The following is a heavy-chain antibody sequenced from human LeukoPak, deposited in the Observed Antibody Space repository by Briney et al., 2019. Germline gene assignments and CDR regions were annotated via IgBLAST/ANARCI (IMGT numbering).Heavy chain of an antibody. Sequence: SETLSLTCTVSGGSISSYYWSWIRQPPGKGLEWIGYIYYSGSTNYNPSLKSRVTISADTSKNQFSLKLSSVTAADTAVYYCARVRGQQLVQYYFDYWGQGTLVTVSS. J-gene: IGHJ4*02. CDR2: IYYSGST. V-gene: IGHV4-59*01. CDR1: GGSISSYY. CDR3: ARVRGQQLVQYYFDY. D-gene: IGHD6-13*01.